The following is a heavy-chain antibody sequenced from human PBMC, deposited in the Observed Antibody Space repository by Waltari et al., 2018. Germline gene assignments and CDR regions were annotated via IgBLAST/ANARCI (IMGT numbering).Heavy chain of an antibody. D-gene: IGHD3-3*01. V-gene: IGHV4-39*07. CDR2: IYYSGST. Sequence: QLQLQESGPGLVKPSETLSLTCTVSGGSISSSRYYWGWIRQPPGKGLEWIGSIYYSGSTYYNPSLKSRVTISVDTSKNQFSLKLSSVTAADTAVYYCARASLRFSRWFDPWGQGTLVTVSS. CDR3: ARASLRFSRWFDP. CDR1: GGSISSSRYY. J-gene: IGHJ5*02.